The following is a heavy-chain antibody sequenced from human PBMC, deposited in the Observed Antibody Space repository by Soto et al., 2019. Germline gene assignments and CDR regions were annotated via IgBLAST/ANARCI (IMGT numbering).Heavy chain of an antibody. V-gene: IGHV1-46*02. CDR1: GFNFNTYY. Sequence: QVQLVQSGAELKKPGASVSLSCKASGFNFNTYYIHWVRQSPGEGLQWMGVNGFTSYPQKFQGRVTMTADTSTTTVYLELSGLKSEDTAVYFCARDWPDTYCGGDCPLGYYYRGMDVWGQGTAVTVSS. D-gene: IGHD2-21*02. J-gene: IGHJ6*02. CDR2: NGFT. CDR3: ARDWPDTYCGGDCPLGYYYRGMDV.